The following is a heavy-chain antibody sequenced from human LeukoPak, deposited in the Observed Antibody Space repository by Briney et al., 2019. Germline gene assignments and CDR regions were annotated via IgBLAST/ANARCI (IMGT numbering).Heavy chain of an antibody. D-gene: IGHD3-10*01. CDR2: MNPNSGNT. CDR3: ARNPAASGSFEY. J-gene: IGHJ4*02. CDR1: GYTFXNYD. Sequence: VTVSCXASGYTFXNYDINWVRQATGQGLEWMGWMNPNSGNTGYAQRFQGRVTMTRDTSTGTAYMDLSSLTSEDTAVYYCARNPAASGSFEYWGQGTLVTVSS. V-gene: IGHV1-8*01.